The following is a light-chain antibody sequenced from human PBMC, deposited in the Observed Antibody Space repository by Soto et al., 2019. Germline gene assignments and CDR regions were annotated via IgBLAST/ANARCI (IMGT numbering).Light chain of an antibody. Sequence: QPVLTQPPSASGTPGQRVTISCSGSDSNIGSNHVYWYQQVPGTAPKFLIDSQDQRPSGVPDRFSGSKSGTSASLAISGLRSEDEADYYCASWEDSLTGWVFGGGTKVTVL. CDR3: ASWEDSLTGWV. CDR1: DSNIGSNH. V-gene: IGLV1-47*02. J-gene: IGLJ3*02. CDR2: SQD.